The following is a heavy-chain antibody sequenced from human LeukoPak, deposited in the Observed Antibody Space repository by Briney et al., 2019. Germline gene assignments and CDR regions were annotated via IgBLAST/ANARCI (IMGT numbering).Heavy chain of an antibody. Sequence: SETLSLTCAVYGGSFSGYYWSWIRQPPGKGLEWIGEINHSGSTNYNPSLKSGVTISVDTSKNQFSLKLSSATAADTAVYYCARVAAAGTSYDYWGQGTLVTVSS. CDR1: GGSFSGYY. J-gene: IGHJ4*02. CDR3: ARVAAAGTSYDY. CDR2: INHSGST. D-gene: IGHD6-13*01. V-gene: IGHV4-34*01.